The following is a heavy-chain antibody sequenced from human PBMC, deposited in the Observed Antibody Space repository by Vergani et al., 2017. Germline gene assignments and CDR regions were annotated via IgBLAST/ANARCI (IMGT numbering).Heavy chain of an antibody. CDR2: INPNSGGT. Sequence: QVQLVQSGAEVKKPGASVKVSCKASGYTFTGYYMHWVRKAQGQGLEWRGWINPNSGGTNYAQKFQGRVTMTRDTSISTAYKELSRLRADDTAVEYCARLPPEDSSGLWGQGTLVTVSS. J-gene: IGHJ4*02. V-gene: IGHV1-2*02. D-gene: IGHD3-22*01. CDR3: ARLPPEDSSGL. CDR1: GYTFTGYY.